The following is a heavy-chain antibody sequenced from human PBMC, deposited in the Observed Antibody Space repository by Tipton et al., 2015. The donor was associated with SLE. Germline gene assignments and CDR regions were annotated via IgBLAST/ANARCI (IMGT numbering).Heavy chain of an antibody. J-gene: IGHJ1*01. CDR2: IYYSGST. Sequence: TLSLTCTVSGGSISSSNHYWGWIRQPPGKGLEWIGSIYYSGSTYYNPSLKNRVTILVDTSKNQFSLQLTSVTAADTAAYFCARHHRLVAAGTGHFHHWGQGTLVTVSS. CDR3: ARHHRLVAAGTGHFHH. CDR1: GGSISSSNHY. D-gene: IGHD2-15*01. V-gene: IGHV4-39*07.